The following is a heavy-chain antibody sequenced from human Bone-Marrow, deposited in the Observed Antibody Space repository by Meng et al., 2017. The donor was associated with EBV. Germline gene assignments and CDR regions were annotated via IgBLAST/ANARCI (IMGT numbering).Heavy chain of an antibody. V-gene: IGHV1-3*01. CDR1: GYTFTSYA. CDR3: ARERWGITMIVEPFDY. Sequence: VQLVQSGAEVKKPGASVKVSCKPSGYTFTSYAMHWVRQAPGQRLEWMGWINPGNGNTKYSQKFQGRVTITRDTSTSTAYMELRTLRSDDTAVYYCARERWGITMIVEPFDYWGQGTLVTVSS. J-gene: IGHJ4*02. CDR2: INPGNGNT. D-gene: IGHD3-22*01.